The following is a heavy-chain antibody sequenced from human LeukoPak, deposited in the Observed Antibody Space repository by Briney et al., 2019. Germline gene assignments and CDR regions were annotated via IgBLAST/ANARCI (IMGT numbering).Heavy chain of an antibody. V-gene: IGHV7-4-1*02. CDR2: INTNTGNP. J-gene: IGHJ6*02. CDR1: GYTFTSYA. D-gene: IGHD3-10*01. CDR3: ARVRVRGYYYGMDV. Sequence: GASVKVSCKASGYTFTSYAMNWVRQAPGQGLEWMGWINTNTGNPTYAQGFTGRFVFSLDTSVSTAYLQISSLKAEDTAVYYCARVRVRGYYYGMDVWGQGTTVTVSS.